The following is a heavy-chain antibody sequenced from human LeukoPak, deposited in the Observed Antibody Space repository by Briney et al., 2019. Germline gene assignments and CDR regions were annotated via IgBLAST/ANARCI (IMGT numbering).Heavy chain of an antibody. D-gene: IGHD4-17*01. CDR2: ISGSGGST. CDR3: AKGPQDYGDYTALDY. V-gene: IGHV3-23*01. CDR1: GFTFSSYA. J-gene: IGHJ4*02. Sequence: GGSLRLSCAASGFTFSSYAMSWVRQAPGKGLEWVSAISGSGGSTYYADSVKGRFTISRDNSKNTLYLQMNSLRAEDTAVYYCAKGPQDYGDYTALDYWGQGTLVTVSS.